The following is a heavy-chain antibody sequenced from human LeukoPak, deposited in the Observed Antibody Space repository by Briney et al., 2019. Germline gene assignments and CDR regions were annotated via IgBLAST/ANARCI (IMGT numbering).Heavy chain of an antibody. Sequence: GGSLRLSCAASGFTFSSYSMNWVRQAPGKGLEWVSSISSSSSYIYYADSVKGRFTISRDNSKNTLYLQMNSLRAEDTAVYYCAKTPGLYCSGGSCYVDYWGQGTLVTVSS. CDR3: AKTPGLYCSGGSCYVDY. CDR1: GFTFSSYS. CDR2: ISSSSSYI. V-gene: IGHV3-21*04. J-gene: IGHJ4*02. D-gene: IGHD2-15*01.